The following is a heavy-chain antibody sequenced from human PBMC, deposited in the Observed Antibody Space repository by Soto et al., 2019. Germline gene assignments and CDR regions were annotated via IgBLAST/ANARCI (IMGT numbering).Heavy chain of an antibody. V-gene: IGHV3-20*04. CDR3: TRDLTVPGVIGDAFDI. CDR1: GFTVSSNY. CDR2: INWNGGST. J-gene: IGHJ3*02. D-gene: IGHD3-10*01. Sequence: GGSLRLSCAASGFTVSSNYMSWVRQAPGKGLGWVTGINWNGGSTGYADSVKGRFTISRDNAKNSLYLQMNSLRAEDTSVYYCTRDLTVPGVIGDAFDIWGQGTMVTVSS.